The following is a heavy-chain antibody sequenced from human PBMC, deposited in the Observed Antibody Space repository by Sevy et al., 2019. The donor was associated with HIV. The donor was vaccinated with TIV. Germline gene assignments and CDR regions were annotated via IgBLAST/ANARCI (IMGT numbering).Heavy chain of an antibody. CDR2: ISWDGCST. J-gene: IGHJ6*03. V-gene: IGHV3-43*01. CDR3: AKGYCSGGSCYSGVYYYYMDV. Sequence: GGSLRLSCAASGFTFDDYTMHWVRQAPGKGLEWVSLISWDGCSTYYADSVKGRFTISRDNSKNSLYLQMNSLRTEDTAWYYCAKGYCSGGSCYSGVYYYYMDVWGKGTTVTVSS. D-gene: IGHD2-15*01. CDR1: GFTFDDYT.